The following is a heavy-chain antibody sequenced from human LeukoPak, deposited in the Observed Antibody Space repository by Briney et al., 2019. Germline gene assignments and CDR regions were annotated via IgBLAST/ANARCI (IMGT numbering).Heavy chain of an antibody. V-gene: IGHV4-38-2*01. D-gene: IGHD2-15*01. CDR3: ARRDGTRIFDY. Sequence: SETLSLTCAVSGYSISSGYYWGWIRQPPGKGLEWIGNIYRSGTTYYNPSLKSRVTISVDTSKNQFSLKLTSVTAADAAVYYCARRDGTRIFDYWGQGTQVTVSS. CDR2: IYRSGTT. CDR1: GYSISSGYY. J-gene: IGHJ4*02.